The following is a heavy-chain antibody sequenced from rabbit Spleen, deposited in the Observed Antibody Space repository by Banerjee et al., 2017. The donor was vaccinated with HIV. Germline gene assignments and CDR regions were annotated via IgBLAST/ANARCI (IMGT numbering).Heavy chain of an antibody. CDR1: GFDFSSYG. Sequence: QEQLEESGGGQVQRGGSLKLSCKASGFDFSSYGVSWVRQAPGKGLEWIASIYAGSSGATYSATWAKGRFTISKASSTTVTLQMTSLTFADTATYFCARDAGTSFSPYGMDLWGQGTLVPVS. CDR3: ARDAGTSFSPYGMDL. CDR2: IYAGSSGAT. J-gene: IGHJ6*01. D-gene: IGHD8-1*01. V-gene: IGHV1S45*01.